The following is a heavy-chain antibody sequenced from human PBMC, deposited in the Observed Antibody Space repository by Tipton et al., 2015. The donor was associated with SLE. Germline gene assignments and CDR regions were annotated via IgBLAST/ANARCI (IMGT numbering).Heavy chain of an antibody. CDR2: IYYSGST. Sequence: TLSLTCTVSGGSISSYYWSWIRQPPGKGLEWIGYIYYSGSTNYNPSLKSRVTISVDTSKNQFSLKLSSVTAADTAVYYCARDDYYDSSGYDYWGQGTLVTVSS. V-gene: IGHV4-59*12. J-gene: IGHJ4*02. CDR1: GGSISSYY. CDR3: ARDDYYDSSGYDY. D-gene: IGHD3-22*01.